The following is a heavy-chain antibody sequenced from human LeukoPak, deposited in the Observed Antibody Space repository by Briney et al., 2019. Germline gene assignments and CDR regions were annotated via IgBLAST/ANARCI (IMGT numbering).Heavy chain of an antibody. CDR3: ARRTLIVVVPAAPYGMDV. CDR2: MNPNSGNT. Sequence: GASVKVSCKASGYTSTSYDINWVRQATGQGLEWMGWMNPNSGNTGYAQKFQGRVTMTRNTSISTAYMELSSLRSEDTAVYYCARRTLIVVVPAAPYGMDVWGQGTTVTVSS. J-gene: IGHJ6*02. D-gene: IGHD2-2*01. CDR1: GYTSTSYD. V-gene: IGHV1-8*01.